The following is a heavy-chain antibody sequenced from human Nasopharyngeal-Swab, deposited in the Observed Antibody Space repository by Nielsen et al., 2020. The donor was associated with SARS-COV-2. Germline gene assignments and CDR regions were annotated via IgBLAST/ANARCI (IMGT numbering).Heavy chain of an antibody. CDR3: ASCCTSITIFGVVIRNGMDV. V-gene: IGHV4-39*01. J-gene: IGHJ6*02. Sequence: SETLSLTCTASGCSISSSSYYWGWIRQPPGKGLEWIGSIYYSGSTYYNPSLKSRVTISVDTSKNQFSLKLSSVTAADTAVYYCASCCTSITIFGVVIRNGMDVWGQGTTVTVSS. CDR1: GCSISSSSYY. D-gene: IGHD3-3*01. CDR2: IYYSGST.